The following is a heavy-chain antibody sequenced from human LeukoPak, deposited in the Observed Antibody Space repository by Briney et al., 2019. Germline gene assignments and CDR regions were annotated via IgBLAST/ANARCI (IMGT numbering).Heavy chain of an antibody. D-gene: IGHD3-22*01. Sequence: GGSLRLSCAASGFTFSSYAMSWVRQAPGKGLEWVSAISGSGGSTYYADSVKGRFTISRDNSKNTLYLQMNSLRAEDTAVYYCAKGAGYYYDSSSYYGSLLDYWGQGTLVTVSS. V-gene: IGHV3-23*01. J-gene: IGHJ4*02. CDR1: GFTFSSYA. CDR3: AKGAGYYYDSSSYYGSLLDY. CDR2: ISGSGGST.